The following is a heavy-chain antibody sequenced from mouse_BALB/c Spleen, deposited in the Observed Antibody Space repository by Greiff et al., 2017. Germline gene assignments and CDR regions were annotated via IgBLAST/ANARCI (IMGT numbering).Heavy chain of an antibody. Sequence: DVHLVESGGGLVKPGGSLKLSCAASGFTFSSYAMSWVRQSPEKRLEWVAEISSGGSYTYYPDTVTGRFTISRDNAKNTLYLEMSSLRSEDTAMYYCAREGGLRTMDYWGQGTSVTVSS. CDR3: AREGGLRTMDY. CDR2: ISSGGSYT. V-gene: IGHV5-9-4*01. D-gene: IGHD2-4*01. CDR1: GFTFSSYA. J-gene: IGHJ4*01.